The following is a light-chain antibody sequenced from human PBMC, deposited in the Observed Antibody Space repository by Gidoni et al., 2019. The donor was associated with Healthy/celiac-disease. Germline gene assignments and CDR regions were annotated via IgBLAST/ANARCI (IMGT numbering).Light chain of an antibody. CDR2: GAS. V-gene: IGKV3-20*01. CDR3: QQYGSSPPLYT. CDR1: QSVSSSY. J-gene: IGKJ2*01. Sequence: EIVLPQPPGTLSLSPGERATLSCRASQSVSSSYLAWYQQKPGQAPRLLIYGASSRATGIPDRFSGSGSGTDFTLTISRLEPEDFAVYYCQQYGSSPPLYTFGQGTKLEIK.